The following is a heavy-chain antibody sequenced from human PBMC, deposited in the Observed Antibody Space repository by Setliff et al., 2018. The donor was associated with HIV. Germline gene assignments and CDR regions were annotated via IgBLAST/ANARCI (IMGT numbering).Heavy chain of an antibody. Sequence: SETLSLTCTVSLDSISSYFWHWIRQPPGKGLEWIGYISYSGSTKYNPSLKSRLTISLEASQNQFSLRLTSVTAADTALYYCSRALNYGGDFWGQGTLVTVSS. D-gene: IGHD1-7*01. V-gene: IGHV4-59*01. CDR3: SRALNYGGDF. J-gene: IGHJ4*02. CDR2: ISYSGST. CDR1: LDSISSYF.